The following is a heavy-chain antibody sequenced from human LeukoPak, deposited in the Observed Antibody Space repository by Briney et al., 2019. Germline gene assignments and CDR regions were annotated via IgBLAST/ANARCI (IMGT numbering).Heavy chain of an antibody. CDR3: ARGQPRFGELFAPLDY. D-gene: IGHD3-10*01. J-gene: IGHJ4*02. V-gene: IGHV1-18*01. CDR1: GYTFIPYG. CDR2: ISPYNGSA. Sequence: ASVTVSYKASGYTFIPYGITWVRQAPGQGLEWMGWISPYNGSANTAQNFQGRVTITTDTSATTVYMELRSLRSDDTAVYFCARGQPRFGELFAPLDYWGQGTLVTVSS.